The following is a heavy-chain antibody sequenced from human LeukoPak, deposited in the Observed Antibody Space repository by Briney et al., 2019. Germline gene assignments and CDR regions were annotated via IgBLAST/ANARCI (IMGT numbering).Heavy chain of an antibody. D-gene: IGHD4-17*01. V-gene: IGHV3-48*01. J-gene: IGHJ4*02. CDR1: GFTFSTYG. CDR2: ISDSSGTI. Sequence: PGGSLRLSCAASGFTFSTYGMNWVRQAPGKGLEWVSYISDSSGTIYYADSVKGRFTISRDNAKNSLYLRMNSLRAEDTAVYYCARGPYGDYVDALDYWGQGTLITVSS. CDR3: ARGPYGDYVDALDY.